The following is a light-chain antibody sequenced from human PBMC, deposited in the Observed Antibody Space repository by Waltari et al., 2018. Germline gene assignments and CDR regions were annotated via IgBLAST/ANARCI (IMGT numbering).Light chain of an antibody. V-gene: IGKV1-39*01. CDR2: AAS. CDR1: QSVSSY. J-gene: IGKJ2*01. Sequence: DIQVTQSPSSLSASVGDRITLTCRTSQSVSSYLNWYQQKPGEAPKLLIYAASTLHRGVPSRFSVSGSGTDYTLTITSLQPEDFATYFCQQSYNTPRTFGLGTKLQIK. CDR3: QQSYNTPRT.